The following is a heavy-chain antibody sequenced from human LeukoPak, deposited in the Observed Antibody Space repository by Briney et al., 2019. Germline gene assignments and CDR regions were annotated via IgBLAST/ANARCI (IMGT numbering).Heavy chain of an antibody. CDR3: TKAGKGFYTPFDY. CDR1: GFTFSSYA. D-gene: IGHD2-2*02. CDR2: INESGGSI. V-gene: IGHV3-23*01. Sequence: GGSLRLSCAASGFTFSSYAMSCVRQAPGKGLEWVSGINESGGSIYYADSVKGRFTSPRDNSKNTLYLQMNSLRAEDTAVYYCTKAGKGFYTPFDYWGQGTLVTVSS. J-gene: IGHJ4*02.